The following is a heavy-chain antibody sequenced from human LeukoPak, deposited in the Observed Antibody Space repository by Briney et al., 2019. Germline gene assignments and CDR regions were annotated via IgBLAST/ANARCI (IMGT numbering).Heavy chain of an antibody. CDR1: GFTFSTYW. CDR3: ARHGGTRITLLEVFYFDN. V-gene: IGHV3-7*01. D-gene: IGHD4-11*01. J-gene: IGHJ4*02. Sequence: GGSLRLSCAASGFTFSTYWMSWVRQAPGKGLEWVANIKQDGSEKYYVDSVKGRFTISRDNAKNSLYLQMNSLRAEDTAVYYCARHGGTRITLLEVFYFDNWGQGTLVTVSS. CDR2: IKQDGSEK.